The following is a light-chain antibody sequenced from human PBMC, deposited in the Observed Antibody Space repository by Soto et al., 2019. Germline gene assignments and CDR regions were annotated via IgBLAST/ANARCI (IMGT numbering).Light chain of an antibody. CDR2: DAS. CDR1: QSVSRK. Sequence: EVVMTQSPATLSVSPGERATLSCRASQSVSRKLAWYQQKPGQAPRLLIYDASNRATGIPARFSGSGSGTEFTLTISSLQSEDFAVYYCQQYNNWPRTFGQGTKVDIK. V-gene: IGKV3-15*01. J-gene: IGKJ1*01. CDR3: QQYNNWPRT.